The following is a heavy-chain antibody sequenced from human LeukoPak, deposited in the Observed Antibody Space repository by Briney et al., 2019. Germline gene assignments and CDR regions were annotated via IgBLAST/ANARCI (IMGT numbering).Heavy chain of an antibody. V-gene: IGHV3-48*01. J-gene: IGHJ4*02. Sequence: PGGSLRLSCAASGFAFSSYSMNWVRQAPGKGLEWVSYISSSSSTIYYADSVKGRFTISRDNSKSTLYIQMNSLRAEDTAVYYCARAKPKNMVRGLIMRRESRYYFDYWGQGTLVTVSS. D-gene: IGHD3-10*01. CDR2: ISSSSSTI. CDR1: GFAFSSYS. CDR3: ARAKPKNMVRGLIMRRESRYYFDY.